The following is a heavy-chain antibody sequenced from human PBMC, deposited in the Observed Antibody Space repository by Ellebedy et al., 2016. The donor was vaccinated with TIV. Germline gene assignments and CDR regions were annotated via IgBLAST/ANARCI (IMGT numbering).Heavy chain of an antibody. CDR2: VSASGAYT. D-gene: IGHD4-17*01. V-gene: IGHV3-23*01. CDR1: GFTFSTYD. J-gene: IGHJ6*02. CDR3: AKDRYGDYFYYGLEV. Sequence: GESLKISCAASGFTFSTYDMSWVRQAPGKGLEWVSSVSASGAYTYYADSVKGRFTISRDNSKNTLYLQLNSLRAEDTAVYYCAKDRYGDYFYYGLEVWGLGTTVTVSS.